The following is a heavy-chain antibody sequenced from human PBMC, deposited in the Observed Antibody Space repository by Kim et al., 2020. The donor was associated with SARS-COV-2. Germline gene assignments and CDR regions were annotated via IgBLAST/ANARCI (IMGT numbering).Heavy chain of an antibody. CDR2: ISYDGSNK. CDR3: ARAGAAGAFDI. CDR1: GFTFSSYA. Sequence: GGSLRLSCAASGFTFSSYAMHWVRQAPGKGLEWVAVISYDGSNKYYADSVKGRFTISRDNSKNTLYLQMNSLRAEDTAVYYCARAGAAGAFDIWGQGTMV. D-gene: IGHD6-25*01. V-gene: IGHV3-30-3*01. J-gene: IGHJ3*02.